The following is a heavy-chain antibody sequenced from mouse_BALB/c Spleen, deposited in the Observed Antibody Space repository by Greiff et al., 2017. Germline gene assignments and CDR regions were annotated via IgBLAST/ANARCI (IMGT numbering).Heavy chain of an antibody. CDR2: IYPGSGNT. J-gene: IGHJ1*01. CDR1: GYAFTNYW. CDR3: AREGGYFDV. Sequence: QVQLKESGAELVRPGTSVKISCKASGYAFTNYWLGWVKQRPGHGLEWIGDIYPGSGNTYYNEKFKGKATLTADKSSSTAYMQLSSLTSEDSAVYFCAREGGYFDVWGAGTTVTVSS. V-gene: IGHV1-63*01.